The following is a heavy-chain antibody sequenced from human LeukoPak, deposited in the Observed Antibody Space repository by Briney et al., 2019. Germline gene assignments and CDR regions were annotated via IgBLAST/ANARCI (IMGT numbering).Heavy chain of an antibody. CDR2: INPNSGGT. V-gene: IGHV1-2*02. CDR1: GYTFTGYY. J-gene: IGHJ4*02. CDR3: ASYYDSSGYPVPGLVY. D-gene: IGHD3-22*01. Sequence: GASVKVSCKASGYTFTGYYMHWVRQAPGQGLEWMGWINPNSGGTNYAQKFQGRVTMTRDTSISTAYMELSRLRSDDTAVYYCASYYDSSGYPVPGLVYWGQGTLVTVSS.